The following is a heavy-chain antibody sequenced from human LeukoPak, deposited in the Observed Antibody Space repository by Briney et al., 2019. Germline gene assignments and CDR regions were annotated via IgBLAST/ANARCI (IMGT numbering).Heavy chain of an antibody. CDR2: MNPNSGNT. V-gene: IGHV1-8*01. CDR1: GYTFTSYD. J-gene: IGHJ4*02. Sequence: ASVKVSCKASGYTFTSYDINWVRQATGQGLEWMGWMNPNSGNTGYAQKFQGRVTMTRNTSISTAYMALRSLRSEDTAVYYCARTRYYDSSGYGYFDYWGQGTLVTVSS. D-gene: IGHD3-22*01. CDR3: ARTRYYDSSGYGYFDY.